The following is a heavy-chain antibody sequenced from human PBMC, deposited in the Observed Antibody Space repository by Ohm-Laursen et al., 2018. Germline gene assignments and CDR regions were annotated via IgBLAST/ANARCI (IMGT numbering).Heavy chain of an antibody. D-gene: IGHD3-3*01. CDR1: GDSLSSYY. V-gene: IGHV4-59*01. CDR2: IYYSGST. Sequence: GTLSLTCSVSGDSLSSYYWSWIRQPPGKGLEWIGYIYYSGSTNYNPSLKSRLTISVDTSKNQFSLKLSSVTAADTAVYYCARETIFGPSGGMDVWGQGTTVTVSS. J-gene: IGHJ6*02. CDR3: ARETIFGPSGGMDV.